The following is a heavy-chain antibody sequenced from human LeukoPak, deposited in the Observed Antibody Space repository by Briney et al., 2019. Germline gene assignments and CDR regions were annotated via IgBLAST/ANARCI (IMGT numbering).Heavy chain of an antibody. J-gene: IGHJ4*02. D-gene: IGHD3-9*01. CDR2: ITYNGAAA. V-gene: IGHV3-23*01. CDR1: GFSFGGYA. CDR3: AKDGLYFDGSTHIYYFDS. Sequence: GGSLRLSCAASGFSFGGYAMTWVRQAPGKGLEWVSSITYNGAAAYYLDSVKARFTISRDNSRSTLYLQMDSLTAEDTALYYCAKDGLYFDGSTHIYYFDSWGQGTLVAVSS.